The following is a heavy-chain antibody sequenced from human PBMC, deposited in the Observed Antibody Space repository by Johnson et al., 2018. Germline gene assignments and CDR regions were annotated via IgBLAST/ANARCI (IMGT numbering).Heavy chain of an antibody. CDR2: INHSGST. CDR3: ARGVMITFVGVIVTFDAFNS. V-gene: IGHV4-34*01. J-gene: IGHJ3*02. D-gene: IGHD3-16*02. Sequence: QVQLQQWGAGLLKPSETLSLTCAVYGGSFSGYYWSWIRQPPGKGLEWIGEINHSGSTNYNPSLKSRVTISVDTSKTQFSLKLSSVTAADTSVYYCARGVMITFVGVIVTFDAFNSWGQGTMVTVSS. CDR1: GGSFSGYY.